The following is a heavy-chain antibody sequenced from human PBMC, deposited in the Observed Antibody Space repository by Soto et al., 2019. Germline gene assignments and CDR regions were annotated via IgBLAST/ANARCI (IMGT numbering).Heavy chain of an antibody. V-gene: IGHV4-59*08. CDR2: IYYSGST. CDR1: GGSISSYY. CDR3: ARYYSSGWPHRYYYMDV. Sequence: SETLSLTCTVSGGSISSYYWSWIRQPPGKGLEWIGYIYYSGSTNYNPSLKSRVTISVDTSKNQFSLKLSSVTAADTAVYYCARYYSSGWPHRYYYMDVWGKGTTVTVSS. D-gene: IGHD6-19*01. J-gene: IGHJ6*03.